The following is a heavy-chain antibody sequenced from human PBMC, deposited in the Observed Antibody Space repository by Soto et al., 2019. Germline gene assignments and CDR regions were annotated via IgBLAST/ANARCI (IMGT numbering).Heavy chain of an antibody. CDR1: GFSFNKAW. D-gene: IGHD3-10*01. J-gene: IGHJ5*02. V-gene: IGHV3-15*01. Sequence: EVQLVESGGDLVEPGGSLRLSCAASGFSFNKAWMTWVRQAPGKGLEWVGRIKSRTGGGATEYAPPVNDRFIISRDDSRNMVFLQMNSLKTEDTAVYFCTYLYREGPWGQGTLVTVSS. CDR3: TYLYREGP. CDR2: IKSRTGGGAT.